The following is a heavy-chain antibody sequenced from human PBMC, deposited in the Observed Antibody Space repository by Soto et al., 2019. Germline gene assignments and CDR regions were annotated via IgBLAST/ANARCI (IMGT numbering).Heavy chain of an antibody. CDR1: GFAFSSYA. J-gene: IGHJ6*03. Sequence: EVQLVESGGGLVQPGGSLRLSCAASGFAFSSYAMHWVRQAPGKGLEYVSVISSNGVTTYYADSVKGRFAISRDNSKNTLYLQMGRLRGEDTAVYYCARGEDYIWGRTATFYYYHMDVWGKGTMVTVSS. D-gene: IGHD3-16*01. CDR2: ISSNGVTT. V-gene: IGHV3-64*07. CDR3: ARGEDYIWGRTATFYYYHMDV.